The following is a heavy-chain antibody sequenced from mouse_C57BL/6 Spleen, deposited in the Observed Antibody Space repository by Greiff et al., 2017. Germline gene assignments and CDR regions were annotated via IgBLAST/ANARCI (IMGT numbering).Heavy chain of an antibody. V-gene: IGHV1-15*01. D-gene: IGHD1-1*01. CDR1: GYTFTDYE. J-gene: IGHJ2*01. CDR2: IDPETGGT. CDR3: TRKGDYYGRFDY. Sequence: QVQLQQSGAELVRPGASVTLSCKASGYTFTDYEMHWVKQTPVHGLEWIGAIDPETGGTAYNQKFKGKAILTADKSSSTAYMELRSLTSEDSAVYYCTRKGDYYGRFDYWGQGTTLTVSS.